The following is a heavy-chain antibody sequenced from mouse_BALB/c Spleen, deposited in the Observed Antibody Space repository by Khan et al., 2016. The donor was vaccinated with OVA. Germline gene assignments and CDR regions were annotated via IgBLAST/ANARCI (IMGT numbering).Heavy chain of an antibody. CDR1: GYSITSGYA. V-gene: IGHV3-2*02. J-gene: IGHJ2*01. CDR2: ISYSGVT. Sequence: QLEESGPGLVKPSQSLSLTCTVTGYSITSGYAWNWIRQFPGNKLEWMGYISYSGVTSYTPSLKSRISITRDTSKNQFFLQLNSVTTEDTATXYCAGGNYFGYYFDYWGQGTTLTVSS. CDR3: AGGNYFGYYFDY. D-gene: IGHD1-1*01.